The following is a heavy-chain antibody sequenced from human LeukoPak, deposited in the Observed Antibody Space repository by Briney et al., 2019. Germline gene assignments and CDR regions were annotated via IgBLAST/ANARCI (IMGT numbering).Heavy chain of an antibody. CDR1: GFTFSSYE. CDR2: ISSSGSTI. V-gene: IGHV3-48*03. J-gene: IGHJ6*02. Sequence: GGSLRLSCAASGFTFSSYEMNWVRQAPGKGLEWVSYISSSGSTIYYADSVKGRFTISRDNAKNSLYLQMNCLRAEDTAVYYCASVYGSGSYFHYYYGMDVWGQGTTVTVSS. D-gene: IGHD3-10*01. CDR3: ASVYGSGSYFHYYYGMDV.